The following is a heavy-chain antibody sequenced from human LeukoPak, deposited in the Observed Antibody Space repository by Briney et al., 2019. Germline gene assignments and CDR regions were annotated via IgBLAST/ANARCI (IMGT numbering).Heavy chain of an antibody. CDR1: GFTFSIYR. CDR2: ISSSSTTI. CDR3: ARAGDFSFKD. V-gene: IGHV3-48*01. J-gene: IGHJ4*02. Sequence: GGSLRLSCAVPGFTFSIYRMTWVRQAPGKGLEWVSYISSSSTTISYADSVKGRFTISRDNAENSLYLQMNSLRAEDTAVYYCARAGDFSFKDWGQGTLVTVSS. D-gene: IGHD3-3*01.